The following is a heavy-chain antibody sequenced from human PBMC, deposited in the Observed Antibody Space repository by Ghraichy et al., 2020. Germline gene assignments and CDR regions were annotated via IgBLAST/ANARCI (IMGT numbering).Heavy chain of an antibody. V-gene: IGHV3-11*06. CDR2: ISDSSSYT. CDR1: GFTFSDYY. CDR3: ARGSTTGDYFDY. D-gene: IGHD4-17*01. Sequence: GGSLRLSCAASGFTFSDYYMSWIRQAPGKGLEWFSYISDSSSYTKYADSVKGRFTISRDNAKNSLYLQMNSLRAEDTAVYFCARGSTTGDYFDYWGQGTLVTVSS. J-gene: IGHJ4*02.